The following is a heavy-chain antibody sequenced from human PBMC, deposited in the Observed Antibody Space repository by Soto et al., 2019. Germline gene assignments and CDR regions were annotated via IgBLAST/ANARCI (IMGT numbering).Heavy chain of an antibody. J-gene: IGHJ6*02. D-gene: IGHD2-8*02. CDR1: GFTFSTYA. Sequence: EVQLLESGGGLVQPGGSLRLTCAASGFTFSTYAMNWVRQAPGNGLEWVSAISGSGGSIHYADSVKGRFTIYRDNSKNTLYLQMNSLRGEDTAVYHGVEGYWRGGVWGQGTTVTVSS. CDR3: VEGYWRGGV. CDR2: ISGSGGSI. V-gene: IGHV3-23*01.